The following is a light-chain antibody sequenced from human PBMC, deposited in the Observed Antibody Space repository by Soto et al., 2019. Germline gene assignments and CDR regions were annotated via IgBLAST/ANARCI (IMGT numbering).Light chain of an antibody. CDR2: GAI. J-gene: IGKJ1*01. V-gene: IGKV1-39*01. CDR1: QSVISY. Sequence: DIQMTQAPSSLSAFVGERVTITCRASQSVISYVNWYQQKPGHAPKLLVYGAISLQGGVPSRFSGSGTGTDFTLTISGLQPEDSATYYCQQTYRPPPTFGQGTKV. CDR3: QQTYRPPPT.